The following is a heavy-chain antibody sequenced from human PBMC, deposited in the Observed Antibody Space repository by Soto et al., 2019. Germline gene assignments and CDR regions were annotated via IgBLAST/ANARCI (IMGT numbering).Heavy chain of an antibody. V-gene: IGHV6-1*01. CDR1: GDSVSSNSAA. Sequence: SQTLSLPCAISGDSVSSNSAAWNWIRQSPSRGLEWLGRTYYRSKWYNDYAVSVKSRITINPDTSKNQFSLQLNSVTPEDTAVYYCARESGYCSSTSCYEYYYYMDVWGKGTTVTVSS. J-gene: IGHJ6*03. CDR3: ARESGYCSSTSCYEYYYYMDV. CDR2: TYYRSKWYN. D-gene: IGHD2-2*01.